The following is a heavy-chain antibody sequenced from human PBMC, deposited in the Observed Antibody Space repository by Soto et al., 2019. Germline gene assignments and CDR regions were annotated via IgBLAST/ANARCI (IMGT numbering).Heavy chain of an antibody. CDR2: ITGSGGTT. D-gene: IGHD1-26*01. CDR1: GFTFSNYA. V-gene: IGHV3-23*01. CDR3: ANEYSSTSKGSFYY. Sequence: GGSLRLSCAASGFTFSNYAMNWVRQGPGKGLEWVSGITGSGGTTFYADSVKGRFTISRDNSKNTVYLQMNSVRADDTAVYYFANEYSSTSKGSFYYRGQGSLVPGSA. J-gene: IGHJ4*02.